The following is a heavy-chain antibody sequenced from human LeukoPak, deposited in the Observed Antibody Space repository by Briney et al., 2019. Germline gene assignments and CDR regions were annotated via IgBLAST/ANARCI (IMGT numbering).Heavy chain of an antibody. D-gene: IGHD1-26*01. V-gene: IGHV1-69*05. CDR2: IIPIFGTA. CDR1: GGTFSSYA. Sequence: ASVKVSCKASGGTFSSYAISWVQQAPGQGLEWMGGIIPIFGTANYAQKFQGRVTITTGESTSTAYMELSSLRSEDTAVYYCARDSSAGELPYWGQGTLVTVSS. J-gene: IGHJ4*02. CDR3: ARDSSAGELPY.